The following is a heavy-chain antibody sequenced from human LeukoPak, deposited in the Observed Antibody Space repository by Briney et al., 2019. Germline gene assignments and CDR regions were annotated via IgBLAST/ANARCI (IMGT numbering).Heavy chain of an antibody. V-gene: IGHV3-21*06. J-gene: IGHJ6*03. CDR3: VRAFGGYDSQRFYYNMDV. CDR2: IHGSASYN. Sequence: GGSLRLSCAASGFIFSNYYLNWVRQAPGKGLEWVSCIHGSASYNYYADSVKGRFTVSRDSAKNSLYLEMSSLRVEDTAVYYCVRAFGGYDSQRFYYNMDVWGKGTTVTVSS. D-gene: IGHD5-12*01. CDR1: GFIFSNYY.